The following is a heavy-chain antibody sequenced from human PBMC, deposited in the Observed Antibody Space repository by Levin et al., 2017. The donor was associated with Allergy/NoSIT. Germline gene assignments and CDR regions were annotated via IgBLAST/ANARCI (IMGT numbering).Heavy chain of an antibody. CDR2: IYYSGST. Sequence: SETLSLTCTVSGGSISSGDYYWSWIRQPPGTGLEWIGYIYYSGSTYYNPSLKSRVTISVDTSKNQFSLKLSSVTAADTAVYYCARGPDIVVVPAAQEYFQHWGQGTLVTVSS. CDR1: GGSISSGDYY. J-gene: IGHJ1*01. CDR3: ARGPDIVVVPAAQEYFQH. D-gene: IGHD2-2*01. V-gene: IGHV4-30-4*01.